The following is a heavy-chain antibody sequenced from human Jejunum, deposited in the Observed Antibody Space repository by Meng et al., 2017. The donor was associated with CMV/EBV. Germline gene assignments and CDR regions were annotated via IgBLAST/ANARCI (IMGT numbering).Heavy chain of an antibody. V-gene: IGHV3-48*03. CDR2: ISSTGRTI. J-gene: IGHJ4*02. D-gene: IGHD5-24*01. Sequence: GVNFNIYSSNWVRQAPGGGLEWVSYISSTGRTIYHAKSVKGRVAVSRDNDMKSVFLQMNNLRVEDTAVYYCARELDNDGSWHFDDWGQGTLVTVSS. CDR3: ARELDNDGSWHFDD. CDR1: GVNFNIYS.